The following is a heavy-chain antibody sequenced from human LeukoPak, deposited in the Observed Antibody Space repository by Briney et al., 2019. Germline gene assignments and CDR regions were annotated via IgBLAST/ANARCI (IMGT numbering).Heavy chain of an antibody. J-gene: IGHJ4*02. D-gene: IGHD3-10*01. CDR2: ISTSSKTI. CDR1: GFTLNTYS. Sequence: PGGSLRLSCAASGFTLNTYSMNWVRQAPGKGLEWISYISTSSKTIHYADSVKGRFTISRDNVKNSLYLQMNSLRAEDTAVYYCARDLKTYHYGSGSYRPFDCWGQGTLVTVSS. CDR3: ARDLKTYHYGSGSYRPFDC. V-gene: IGHV3-48*04.